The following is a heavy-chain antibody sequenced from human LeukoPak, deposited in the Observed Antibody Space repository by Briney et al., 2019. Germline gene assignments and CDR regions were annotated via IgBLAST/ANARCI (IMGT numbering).Heavy chain of an antibody. CDR1: GFTFSSYW. J-gene: IGHJ4*02. CDR3: ARDGYSSGWDKTFAY. CDR2: IKQDGSEK. D-gene: IGHD6-19*01. V-gene: IGHV3-7*01. Sequence: GGSLRLSCAASGFTFSSYWMSWVRQAPGKGLEWVANIKQDGSEKYYVDSVKGRFTISRDNAKNSLYLQINRLRAEDTAVYYCARDGYSSGWDKTFAYWGPGTLGTVSS.